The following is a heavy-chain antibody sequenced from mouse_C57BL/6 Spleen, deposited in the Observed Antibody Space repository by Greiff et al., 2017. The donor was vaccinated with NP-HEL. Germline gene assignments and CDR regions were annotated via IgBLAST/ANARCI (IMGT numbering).Heavy chain of an antibody. CDR2: INPSTGGT. V-gene: IGHV1-43*01. CDR3: SRSYGSSTLSFDD. J-gene: IGHJ2*01. D-gene: IGHD1-1*01. Sequence: VQLQQSGPELVKPGASVKISCKASGYSFTGYYMHWVKQSSEKSLEWIGEINPSTGGTSYNQKFKGKATLTVDKSSSTAYMQLKSLTSEDSAVYYCSRSYGSSTLSFDDWGQGTTLTVSS. CDR1: GYSFTGYY.